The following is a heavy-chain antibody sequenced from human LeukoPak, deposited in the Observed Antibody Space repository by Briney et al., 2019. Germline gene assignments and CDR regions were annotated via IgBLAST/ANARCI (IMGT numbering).Heavy chain of an antibody. Sequence: SETLSLTCTVSGGSISSYYWSWIRQPAGKGLEWIGRIYTSGSTNYNPSLKSRVTVSVDTSKNQFSLKLSSVTAADTAVYYCARDKRDGYNLFYCFDYWGQGTLVTVSS. D-gene: IGHD5-24*01. J-gene: IGHJ4*02. CDR2: IYTSGST. CDR3: ARDKRDGYNLFYCFDY. V-gene: IGHV4-4*07. CDR1: GGSISSYY.